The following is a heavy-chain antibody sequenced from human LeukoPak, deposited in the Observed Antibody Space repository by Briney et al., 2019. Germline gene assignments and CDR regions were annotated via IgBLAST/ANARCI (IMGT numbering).Heavy chain of an antibody. CDR3: ARDRGSGSIDAFDI. J-gene: IGHJ3*02. CDR1: GGSISSGGYY. Sequence: PSQTLSLTCTVSGGSISSGGYYWSWIRQHPGKGLEWLGYIYYSGSNYYNPSLKSRVTIPVDTSKNQFSLKLSSVTAADTAVYYCARDRGSGSIDAFDIWGQGTMVTVSS. D-gene: IGHD3-10*01. CDR2: IYYSGSN. V-gene: IGHV4-31*03.